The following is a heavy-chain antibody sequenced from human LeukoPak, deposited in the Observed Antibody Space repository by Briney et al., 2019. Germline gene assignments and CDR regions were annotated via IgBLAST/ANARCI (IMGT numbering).Heavy chain of an antibody. D-gene: IGHD2-2*01. CDR1: GFTFSSHA. J-gene: IGHJ4*02. CDR2: LSGSGYNT. Sequence: GGSLRLSCAASGFTFSSHALSWVRQAPGKGLEWVSSLSGSGYNTYYADSVKGRFTISRDNSKNTVYLQMNSLRAEDPAVYYCAKDPYGTRYFDYWGQGTLVTVSS. V-gene: IGHV3-23*01. CDR3: AKDPYGTRYFDY.